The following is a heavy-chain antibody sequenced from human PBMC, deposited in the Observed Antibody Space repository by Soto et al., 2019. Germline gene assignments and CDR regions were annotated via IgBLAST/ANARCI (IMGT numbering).Heavy chain of an antibody. V-gene: IGHV1-2*02. CDR2: INPTSGDT. CDR1: GHTFIGTGYF. J-gene: IGHJ6*02. CDR3: ARHVSGRGTDV. Sequence: GASVKVSCKASGHTFIGTGYFMHWVRQAPGLGLEWMGWINPTSGDTDYAQKFQDRVTVTRDTSINTVYMELSRLTSDDTAVYYCARHVSGRGTDVWGQGTTVTVSS. D-gene: IGHD3-10*01.